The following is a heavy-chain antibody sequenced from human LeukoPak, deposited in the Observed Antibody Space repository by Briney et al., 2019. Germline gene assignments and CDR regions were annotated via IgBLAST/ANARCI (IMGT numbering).Heavy chain of an antibody. CDR3: ARDIGVGATTTFDY. CDR2: IYSGGGT. J-gene: IGHJ4*02. CDR1: GFTVSSNY. Sequence: GGSLRLSCAASGFTVSSNYMSWIRQAPGKGLEWVSVIYSGGGTYYADSVKGRFTISRDNSKNTLYLQMNCLRAEDTAVYYCARDIGVGATTTFDYWGQGTLVTVSS. V-gene: IGHV3-66*01. D-gene: IGHD1-26*01.